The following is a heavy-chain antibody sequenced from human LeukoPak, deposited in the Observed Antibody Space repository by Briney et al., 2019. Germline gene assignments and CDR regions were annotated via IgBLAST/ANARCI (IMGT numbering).Heavy chain of an antibody. V-gene: IGHV3-30*02. D-gene: IGHD5-18*01. CDR3: AKDLSGGYHSYYFDF. Sequence: PGGSLRLSCAASGFSFSSYGTHWVRQAPGKGLKWVAFIRFDASNYYYTDSVKGRFTISRDNSKNTLYLQMNSLINEDTAVYFCAKDLSGGYHSYYFDFWGQGTPVTVSS. CDR2: IRFDASNY. J-gene: IGHJ4*02. CDR1: GFSFSSYG.